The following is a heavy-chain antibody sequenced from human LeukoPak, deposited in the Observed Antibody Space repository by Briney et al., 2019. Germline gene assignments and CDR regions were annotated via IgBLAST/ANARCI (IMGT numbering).Heavy chain of an antibody. CDR2: ISSSSSYI. CDR3: ARANLYYYDSSGTTPDDY. D-gene: IGHD3-22*01. CDR1: GFTFSSYS. V-gene: IGHV3-21*01. Sequence: PGGSLRLSCAASGFTFSSYSMNWVRQAPGKGLEWVSSISSSSSYIYYADSVKGRFTISRDNAKDSLYLQMNSLRAEDTAVYYCARANLYYYDSSGTTPDDYWGQGTLVTVSS. J-gene: IGHJ4*02.